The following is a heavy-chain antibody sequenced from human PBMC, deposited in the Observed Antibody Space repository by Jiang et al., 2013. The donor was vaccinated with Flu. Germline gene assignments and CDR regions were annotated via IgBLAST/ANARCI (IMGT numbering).Heavy chain of an antibody. CDR1: GYSISSGYY. D-gene: IGHD6-6*01. CDR2: IYHSGST. CDR3: ARESEYSSSSGPVGYYYYMDV. V-gene: IGHV4-38-2*02. Sequence: LLKPSETLSLTCAVSGYSISSGYYWGWIRQPPGKGLEWIGSIYHSGSTYYNPSLKSRVTISVDTSKNQFSLKLSSVTAADTAVYYCARESEYSSSSGPVGYYYYMDVWGKGTTVTVSS. J-gene: IGHJ6*03.